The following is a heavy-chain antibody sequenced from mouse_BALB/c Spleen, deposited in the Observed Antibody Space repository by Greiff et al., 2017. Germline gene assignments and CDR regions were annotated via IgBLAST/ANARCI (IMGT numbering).Heavy chain of an antibody. Sequence: QVQLKESGPGLVAPSQSLSITCTVSGFSLTGYGVNWVRQPPGKGLEWLGMIWGDGSTDYNSALKSRLSISKDNSKSQVFLKMNSLQTDDTARYYCAREGHVLGYFDYWGQGTTLTVSS. D-gene: IGHD2-10*02. CDR2: IWGDGST. V-gene: IGHV2-6-7*01. CDR1: GFSLTGYG. J-gene: IGHJ2*01. CDR3: AREGHVLGYFDY.